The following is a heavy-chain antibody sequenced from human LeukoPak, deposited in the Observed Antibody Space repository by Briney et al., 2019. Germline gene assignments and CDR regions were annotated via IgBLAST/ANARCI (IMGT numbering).Heavy chain of an antibody. J-gene: IGHJ6*04. Sequence: SETLSLTRAVYGGSFSGYYWSWIRQPPGKRLEWIGEINHSGSTNYNPSLKSRVTISVDTSKNQFSLTLSSVTAADTAVYYCARVRVSGYCSSTSCYVNYYYGMDVWGKGTTVTVSS. CDR2: INHSGST. D-gene: IGHD2-2*01. CDR3: ARVRVSGYCSSTSCYVNYYYGMDV. CDR1: GGSFSGYY. V-gene: IGHV4-34*01.